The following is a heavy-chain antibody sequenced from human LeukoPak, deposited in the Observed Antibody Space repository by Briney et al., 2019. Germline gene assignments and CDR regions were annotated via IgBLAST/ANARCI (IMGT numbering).Heavy chain of an antibody. J-gene: IGHJ4*02. CDR3: VQRGLDY. CDR2: IKKDGSEK. CDR1: GFTFRDHY. Sequence: GGSLRLSCAASGFTFRDHYMTWVRQAPGKGLEWVANIKKDGSEKHYVDSVKGRFTISRDNVKNSLYLQMTSLRGEDTAVYYCVQRGLDYWGRGTQVTVSS. D-gene: IGHD6-25*01. V-gene: IGHV3-7*01.